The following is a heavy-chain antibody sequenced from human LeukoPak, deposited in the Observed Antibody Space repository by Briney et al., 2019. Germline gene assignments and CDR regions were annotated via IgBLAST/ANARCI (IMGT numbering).Heavy chain of an antibody. D-gene: IGHD3-3*01. CDR1: GFPFSSYA. Sequence: GSLRLSCGASGFPFSSYAMRWVRQAPGKGLEWVSAISGSGGRTYYADSVKGRFTISRDNSKNTLYLQMNSLRAEDTAVYYCAKDGPATPYYDFWSGYYGDFDIWGQGTMVTVSS. V-gene: IGHV3-23*01. CDR3: AKDGPATPYYDFWSGYYGDFDI. CDR2: ISGSGGRT. J-gene: IGHJ3*02.